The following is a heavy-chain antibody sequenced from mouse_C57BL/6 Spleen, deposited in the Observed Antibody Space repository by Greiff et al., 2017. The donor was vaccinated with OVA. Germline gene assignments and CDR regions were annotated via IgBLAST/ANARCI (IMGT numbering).Heavy chain of an antibody. CDR2: IHPSDSDT. D-gene: IGHD2-4*01. J-gene: IGHJ4*01. CDR1: GYTFTSYW. Sequence: QVQLQQPGAELVKPGASVKVSCKASGYTFTSYWMHWVKQRPGQGLELIGRIHPSDSDTNYNQKFKGKATLTVDKSSSTAYMRLSSLTSEDSAVYYCAIYYDYDEAMDYWGQGTSVTVSS. CDR3: AIYYDYDEAMDY. V-gene: IGHV1-74*01.